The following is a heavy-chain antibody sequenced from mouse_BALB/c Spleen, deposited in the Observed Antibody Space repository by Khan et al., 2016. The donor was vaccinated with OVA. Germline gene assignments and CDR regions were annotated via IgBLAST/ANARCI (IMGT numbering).Heavy chain of an antibody. J-gene: IGHJ4*01. V-gene: IGHV14-3*02. CDR1: GFNIKDTY. Sequence: FQLVQSGAELVKPGASVKLSCTGSGFNIKDTYIHWVKQRPEQGLEWIGRIDPANGKTIYDPNFQGKATLTADTSSNTAYLHLSSLTSEYTVVYYCGYALLLYAMDYWGQGTSVTVSS. D-gene: IGHD1-2*01. CDR3: GYALLLYAMDY. CDR2: IDPANGKT.